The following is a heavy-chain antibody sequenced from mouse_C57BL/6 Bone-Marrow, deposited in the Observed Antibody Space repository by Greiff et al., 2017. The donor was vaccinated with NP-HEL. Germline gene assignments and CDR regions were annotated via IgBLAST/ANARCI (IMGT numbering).Heavy chain of an antibody. V-gene: IGHV1-7*01. CDR1: GYTFTSYW. Sequence: VQLQQSGAELAKPGASVKLSCKASGYTFTSYWMHWVKQRPGQGLEWIGYINPSSGYTKYNQKFKDKATLTADNSSSTAYMQLSSLTYEDSAVYYCARGHYYGSSYGYFDVWGTGTTVTASS. CDR2: INPSSGYT. D-gene: IGHD1-1*01. J-gene: IGHJ1*03. CDR3: ARGHYYGSSYGYFDV.